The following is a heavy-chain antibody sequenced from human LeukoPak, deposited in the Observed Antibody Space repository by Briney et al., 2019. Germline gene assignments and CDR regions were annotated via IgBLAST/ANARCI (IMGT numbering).Heavy chain of an antibody. J-gene: IGHJ4*02. CDR1: GVSISGGGYY. CDR3: ARVLVEMATSNFDY. Sequence: PSQTLSLTCTVSGVSISGGGYYWSWIRQHPGKGLEWIGYIYYSGSTYYNPSLKSRVTISVDTSKNQFSLKLSSVTAADTAVYYCARVLVEMATSNFDYWGQGTLVTVSS. CDR2: IYYSGST. V-gene: IGHV4-31*03. D-gene: IGHD5-24*01.